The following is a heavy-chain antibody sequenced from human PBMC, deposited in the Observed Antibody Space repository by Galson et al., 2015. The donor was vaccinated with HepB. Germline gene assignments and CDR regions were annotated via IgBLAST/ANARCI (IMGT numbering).Heavy chain of an antibody. J-gene: IGHJ6*02. V-gene: IGHV4-34*01. CDR3: ARFSNYYDSSGYQNPYGMDV. CDR2: INHSGST. D-gene: IGHD3-22*01. Sequence: LSLTCTVYGGSFSGYYWSWIRQPPGKGLEWIGEINHSGSTNYNPSLKSRVTISVDTSKNQFSLKLSSVTAADTAVYYCARFSNYYDSSGYQNPYGMDVWGQGTTVTVSS. CDR1: GGSFSGYY.